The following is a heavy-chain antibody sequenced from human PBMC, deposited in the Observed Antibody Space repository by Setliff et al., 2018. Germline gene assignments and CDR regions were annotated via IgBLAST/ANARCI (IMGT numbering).Heavy chain of an antibody. J-gene: IGHJ4*02. Sequence: PSETLSLTCTVFGDSISDASIMAWIRQPPGKGLEFIGYVFYNGAAKYDPSLKSRVTMSVDTSKTQFSLKLNSMTTADTAVYYCARGGTYRYFDYWGQGALVTVSS. CDR3: ARGGTYRYFDY. CDR1: GDSISDAS. CDR2: VFYNGAA. V-gene: IGHV4-59*01.